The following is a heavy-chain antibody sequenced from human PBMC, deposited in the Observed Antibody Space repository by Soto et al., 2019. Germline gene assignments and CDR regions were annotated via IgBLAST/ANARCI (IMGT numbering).Heavy chain of an antibody. CDR1: GFTFDDYA. J-gene: IGHJ4*02. V-gene: IGHV3-43D*04. CDR3: AKSTGHRLWELQIH. D-gene: IGHD1-26*01. Sequence: GGSLRLSCAASGFTFDDYAMHWVRQAPGKGLEWVSLISWDGGSTYYADSVKGRFTISRDNSKNSLYLQMNSLRAEDTALYYCAKSTGHRLWELQIHWGQGTLVTISS. CDR2: ISWDGGST.